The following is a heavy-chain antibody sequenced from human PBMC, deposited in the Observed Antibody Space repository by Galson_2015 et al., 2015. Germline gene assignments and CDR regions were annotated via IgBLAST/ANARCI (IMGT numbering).Heavy chain of an antibody. D-gene: IGHD2-15*01. Sequence: SLRLSCAASGVTFSSYWMHWVRQAPGKGLVWVSGINSDGSNIKYADSVKGRSTISRDNAKNTLYLQMNSLRAEDTAVYYCARSHSQALDYWGQGTRVTVSS. V-gene: IGHV3-74*03. CDR3: ARSHSQALDY. J-gene: IGHJ4*02. CDR2: INSDGSNI. CDR1: GVTFSSYW.